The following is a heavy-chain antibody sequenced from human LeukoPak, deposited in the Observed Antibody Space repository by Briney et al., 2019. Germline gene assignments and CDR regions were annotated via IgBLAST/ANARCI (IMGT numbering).Heavy chain of an antibody. Sequence: GGSLRLSCAASGFTFSSYSMNWVRQAPGKGLEWVSSISSSSSYIYYADSVKGRSTISRDNAKNSLYLQMNSLRAEDTAVYYCAREYCSSTSCYVDYWGQGTLVTVSS. V-gene: IGHV3-21*01. CDR2: ISSSSSYI. J-gene: IGHJ4*02. CDR3: AREYCSSTSCYVDY. CDR1: GFTFSSYS. D-gene: IGHD2-2*01.